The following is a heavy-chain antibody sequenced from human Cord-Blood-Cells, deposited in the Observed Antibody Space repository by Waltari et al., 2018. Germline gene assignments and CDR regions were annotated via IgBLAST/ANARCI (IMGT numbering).Heavy chain of an antibody. CDR2: LEHEDGET. D-gene: IGHD6-6*01. V-gene: IGHV1-24*01. CDR1: GYTLPELS. CDR3: ATSAARSYYFDY. Sequence: QVQLVQSGAEVKQPGASVTVSCKVSGYTLPELSMHWVRQAPGKGLEWMGGLEHEDGETIYAQKFQGRVTLTENTSTDTAYMEPSSLRSEDTAVYYCATSAARSYYFDYWGQGTLVTVSS. J-gene: IGHJ4*02.